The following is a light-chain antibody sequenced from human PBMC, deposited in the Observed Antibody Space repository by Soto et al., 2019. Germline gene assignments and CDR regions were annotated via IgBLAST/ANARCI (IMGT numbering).Light chain of an antibody. CDR2: GAS. J-gene: IGKJ1*01. V-gene: IGKV3-15*01. CDR3: QQYNNWPRT. Sequence: EIMLTQSPPTLSVSPWGKDRLYCRASQGVSSNLAWYQQKPGQAPRLLIYGASTRATGIPARFSGSGSGTEFTLTISSLQSEDFAVYYCQQYNNWPRTFGQGTKVDIK. CDR1: QGVSSN.